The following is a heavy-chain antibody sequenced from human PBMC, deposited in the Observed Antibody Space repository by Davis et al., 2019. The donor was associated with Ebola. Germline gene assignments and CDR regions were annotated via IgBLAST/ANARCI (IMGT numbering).Heavy chain of an antibody. Sequence: PGGFLRLSCAASGFTFSSYWMHWVRQAPGKGLVWVSRINSDGSSTSYADSVKGRFTISRDNAKNTLYLQMNSLRAEDTAVYYCAVTPKYWYYFDYWGQGTLVTVSS. CDR3: AVTPKYWYYFDY. D-gene: IGHD4-23*01. CDR2: INSDGSST. CDR1: GFTFSSYW. J-gene: IGHJ4*02. V-gene: IGHV3-74*01.